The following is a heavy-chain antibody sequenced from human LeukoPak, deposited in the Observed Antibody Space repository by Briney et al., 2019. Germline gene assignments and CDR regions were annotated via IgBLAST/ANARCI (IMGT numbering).Heavy chain of an antibody. CDR1: GYTLTELS. D-gene: IGHD6-13*01. Sequence: ASVKVSCKVSGYTLTELSMHWVRQAPGKGLEWMGGLDPEDGETIYAQKFQGRVTMTEDTSTDTAYMELSSLRSEDTAVYYCATALRASSSWSPQEREFDYWGQGTLVTVSS. J-gene: IGHJ4*02. CDR3: ATALRASSSWSPQEREFDY. CDR2: LDPEDGET. V-gene: IGHV1-24*01.